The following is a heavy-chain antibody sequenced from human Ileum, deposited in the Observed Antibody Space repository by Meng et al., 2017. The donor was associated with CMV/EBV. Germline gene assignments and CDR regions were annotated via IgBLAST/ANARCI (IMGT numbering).Heavy chain of an antibody. CDR3: AREGGTWTFNWFDP. J-gene: IGHJ5*02. V-gene: IGHV6-1*01. CDR2: TSYRSKWYN. CDR1: GASVSSNNVG. Sequence: QAHMQQSGTGPVTHSQTLSRHCAISGASVSSNNVGWAWIRQYPSRGLELLGMTSYRSKWYNYYAVTVRSRITINADTSKNQFSLQLNSVTPEDTAVYYCAREGGTWTFNWFDPWGQGTLVTVSS. D-gene: IGHD3/OR15-3a*01.